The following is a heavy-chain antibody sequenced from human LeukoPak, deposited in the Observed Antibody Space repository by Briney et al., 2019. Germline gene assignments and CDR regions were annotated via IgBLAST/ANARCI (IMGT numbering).Heavy chain of an antibody. J-gene: IGHJ4*02. Sequence: ASVKVFCKASGYTFTSYDINWVRQATGQGLECMGWMNPNSGNTGYAQKFQGRVTMTRDTSISTAYMELSSLGSEDTAIYYCARGLRESPMATVYFDYWGEGTLVTVSS. D-gene: IGHD3-10*01. CDR3: ARGLRESPMATVYFDY. CDR2: MNPNSGNT. CDR1: GYTFTSYD. V-gene: IGHV1-8*01.